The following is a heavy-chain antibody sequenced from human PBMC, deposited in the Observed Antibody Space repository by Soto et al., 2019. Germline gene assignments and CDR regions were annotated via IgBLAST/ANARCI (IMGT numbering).Heavy chain of an antibody. V-gene: IGHV1-69*08. CDR1: GGTFSPYT. J-gene: IGHJ4*02. Sequence: QVPLVQSGAEVKKPGSSVKVSCKASGGTFSPYTINWVRQAPGQGLEWMGRIIPFHGVTNYAQKFQARVTITADKSTSTAYMMMSSLRFEETAMYYCTRDWEITVSTWSFGGFWGRGTLVTVSS. D-gene: IGHD3-10*01. CDR3: TRDWEITVSTWSFGGF. CDR2: IIPFHGVT.